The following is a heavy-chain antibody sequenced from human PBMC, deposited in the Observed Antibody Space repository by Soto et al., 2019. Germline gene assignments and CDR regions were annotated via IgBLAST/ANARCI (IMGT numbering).Heavy chain of an antibody. CDR2: ISGSGGST. J-gene: IGHJ4*02. CDR1: GFTFSSYA. V-gene: IGHV3-23*01. D-gene: IGHD3-10*01. CDR3: AKVVSGDLLLWFGEYLLGVGDY. Sequence: GGSLRLSCAASGFTFSSYAMSWVRQAPGKGLEWVSAISGSGGSTYYADSVKGRFTTSRDNSKNTLYLQMNSLRAEDTAVYYCAKVVSGDLLLWFGEYLLGVGDYWGQGTLVTVSS.